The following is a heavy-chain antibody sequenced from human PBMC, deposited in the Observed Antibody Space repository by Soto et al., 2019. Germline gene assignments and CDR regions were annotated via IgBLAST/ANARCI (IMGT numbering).Heavy chain of an antibody. Sequence: EVQLVESGGGLVQPGGSLRLSCAASGFTFSSYWMSWVRQAPGKGLEWVANIKQDGSEKYYVDSVKGRFTISRDNAKNALYLQMNSLRGEDTAVYYCARASGLRGVIIDYWGQGALVTVSS. CDR3: ARASGLRGVIIDY. D-gene: IGHD3-10*01. V-gene: IGHV3-7*03. CDR2: IKQDGSEK. J-gene: IGHJ4*02. CDR1: GFTFSSYW.